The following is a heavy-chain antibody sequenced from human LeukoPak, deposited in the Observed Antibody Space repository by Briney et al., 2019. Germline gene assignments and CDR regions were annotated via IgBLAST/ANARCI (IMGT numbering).Heavy chain of an antibody. CDR3: TRDTEYSSGWYYFDY. D-gene: IGHD6-19*01. V-gene: IGHV3-33*08. Sequence: PGGSLRLSCAASGFTFSSYGMHWVRQAPGKGLEWVAVIWYDGTNRYYADSVKGRFTISRDNSKNTLYLQMNSLRAEDTAVYYCTRDTEYSSGWYYFDYWGQGTLVTVSS. CDR2: IWYDGTNR. J-gene: IGHJ4*02. CDR1: GFTFSSYG.